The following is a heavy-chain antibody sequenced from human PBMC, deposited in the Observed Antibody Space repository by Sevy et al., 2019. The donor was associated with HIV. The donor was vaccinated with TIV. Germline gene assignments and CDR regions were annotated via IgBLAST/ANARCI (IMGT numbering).Heavy chain of an antibody. Sequence: ASVKVSCKASGGTFSSYAISWVRQAPGQGLEWMGGIIPIFGTANYAQKFQGRVTITADKSTSTAYMELGSLRSEDTAVYYCARGFFQTGTYYYMDVWGKGTTVTVSS. CDR1: GGTFSSYA. CDR2: IIPIFGTA. J-gene: IGHJ6*03. D-gene: IGHD1-7*01. CDR3: ARGFFQTGTYYYMDV. V-gene: IGHV1-69*06.